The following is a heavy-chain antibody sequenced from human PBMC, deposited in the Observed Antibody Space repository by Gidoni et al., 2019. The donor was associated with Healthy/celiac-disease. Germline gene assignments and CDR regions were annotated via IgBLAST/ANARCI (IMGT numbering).Heavy chain of an antibody. CDR1: GYTFPGYY. D-gene: IGHD3-16*01. J-gene: IGHJ5*02. V-gene: IGHV1-2*02. Sequence: QVQLVQSGAEVKKPGASVKVSCKASGYTFPGYYMHWVLQAPGQGLEWMGWINPNSGGTNYAQKFQGGVTMTRDTSISTAYMELSRLRSDDTAVYYCARGALSWSLGDLVHPWGQGTLVTVSS. CDR3: ARGALSWSLGDLVHP. CDR2: INPNSGGT.